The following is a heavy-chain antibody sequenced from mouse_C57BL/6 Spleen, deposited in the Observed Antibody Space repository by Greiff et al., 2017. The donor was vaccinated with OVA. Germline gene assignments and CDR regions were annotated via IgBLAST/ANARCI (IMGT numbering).Heavy chain of an antibody. CDR3: ATGYVRYFDY. Sequence: EVQVVESGGGLVQPGGSLKLSCAASGFTFSSYTMSWVRQTPEKRLEWVATISGGGGNTYYPDSVKGRFTISRDNAKNTLYLQMSSLRSEDTALYYCATGYVRYFDYWGQGTTLTVSS. D-gene: IGHD3-2*02. J-gene: IGHJ2*01. CDR2: ISGGGGNT. CDR1: GFTFSSYT. V-gene: IGHV5-9*01.